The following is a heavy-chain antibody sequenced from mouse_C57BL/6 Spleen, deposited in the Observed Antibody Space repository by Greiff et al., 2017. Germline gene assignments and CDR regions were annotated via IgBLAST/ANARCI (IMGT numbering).Heavy chain of an antibody. V-gene: IGHV1-9*01. CDR3: ASDSSGYWFAY. CDR2: ILPGSGST. Sequence: VKLQESGAELMKPGASVKLSCKATGYTFTGYWIEWVKQRPGHGLEWIGEILPGSGSTNYNEKVKGKATFTADTSSNTASMQLSSLTTEDSAIYYCASDSSGYWFAYWGQGTLVTVSA. J-gene: IGHJ3*01. CDR1: GYTFTGYW. D-gene: IGHD3-2*02.